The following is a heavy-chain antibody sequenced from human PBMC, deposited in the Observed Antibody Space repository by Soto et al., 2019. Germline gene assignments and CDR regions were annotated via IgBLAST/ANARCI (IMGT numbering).Heavy chain of an antibody. CDR1: GGTFSTYA. V-gene: IGHV1-69*01. CDR2: IIPLFGTA. CDR3: ARDYGHDCSGGNCYFYF. Sequence: QVQLVQSGAEVKKPGSSVKFSCKASGGTFSTYAIKWVRQAPGHGPEWVGGIIPLFGTAKYAQKFQGRVTITADESTSTAHMELRSLRSEDTAVYYCARDYGHDCSGGNCYFYFWGQGTLVTVYS. D-gene: IGHD2-15*01. J-gene: IGHJ4*02.